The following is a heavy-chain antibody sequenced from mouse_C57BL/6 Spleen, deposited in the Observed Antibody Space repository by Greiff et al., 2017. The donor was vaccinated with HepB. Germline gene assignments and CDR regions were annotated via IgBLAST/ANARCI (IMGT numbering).Heavy chain of an antibody. J-gene: IGHJ3*01. CDR1: GYTFTSYW. Sequence: QVQLQQPGAELVMPGASVKLSCKASGYTFTSYWMHWVKQRPGQGLEWIGEIDPSDSYTNYNQKFKGKSTLTIDKSSSTAYMQLSSLTSEDSAVYYCARRDYYGSRGAWFAYWGQGTLVTVSA. D-gene: IGHD1-1*01. V-gene: IGHV1-69*01. CDR3: ARRDYYGSRGAWFAY. CDR2: IDPSDSYT.